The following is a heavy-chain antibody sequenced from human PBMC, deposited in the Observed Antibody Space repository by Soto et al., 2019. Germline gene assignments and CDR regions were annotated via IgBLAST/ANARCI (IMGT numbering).Heavy chain of an antibody. CDR1: GFTFSSYS. CDR2: ISRSTSYI. J-gene: IGHJ6*02. D-gene: IGHD3-3*01. V-gene: IGHV3-21*01. CDR3: ARVSVAAPPRDGVVIAPGRYYYGMDV. Sequence: PGGSLRLSCAASGFTFSSYSMNWVRQAPGRGLEWVSSISRSTSYIYYAGSVRGRFTISRDNAKNSLYLQMNSLRAEDTAGYYCARVSVAAPPRDGVVIAPGRYYYGMDVWGQGTTVTVSS.